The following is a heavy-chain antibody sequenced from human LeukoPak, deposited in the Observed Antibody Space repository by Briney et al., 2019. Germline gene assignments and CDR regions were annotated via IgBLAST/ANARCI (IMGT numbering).Heavy chain of an antibody. CDR2: IKSKTDGGTT. CDR1: GFTFSNAW. D-gene: IGHD3-22*01. CDR3: TTDYYDSSGYPDY. Sequence: GGSLRLSCAASGFTFSNAWMSWVRQAPGKGLEWVGRIKSKTDGGTTDYAAPVKGRFTISRDDSKNTLYLQMNSLKTEDTAVYYCTTDYYDSSGYPDYWGRGTLVTVSS. V-gene: IGHV3-15*01. J-gene: IGHJ4*02.